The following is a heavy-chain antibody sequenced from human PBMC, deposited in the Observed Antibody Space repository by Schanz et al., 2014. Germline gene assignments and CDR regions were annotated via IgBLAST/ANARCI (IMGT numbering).Heavy chain of an antibody. D-gene: IGHD3-10*01. V-gene: IGHV3-48*04. CDR2: ISSSGTST. CDR3: ARFRVHYSDF. Sequence: LVESGGGVVQPGRSLRLSCAASGFTFSSYGMHWVRQVPGKGLEWLSYISSSGTSTYYADSVKGRFTISRDNAKNSLYLQMINLRAEDTAFYYCARFRVHYSDFWGQGVLVTVSS. CDR1: GFTFSSYG. J-gene: IGHJ4*02.